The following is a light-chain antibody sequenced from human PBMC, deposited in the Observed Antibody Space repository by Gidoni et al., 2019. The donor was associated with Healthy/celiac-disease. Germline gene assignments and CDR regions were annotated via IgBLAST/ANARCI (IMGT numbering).Light chain of an antibody. CDR2: DAS. CDR1: QSVSSY. J-gene: IGKJ4*01. Sequence: ESELTQSPATLSLSPGERATLSCRASQSVSSYLSWYQQKPGQAPRLLIYDASNRATGIPAMFSGSCSGTDFPLTISSLEPDVFAVYYCQQRSNWPPTFGGXTKVEIK. CDR3: QQRSNWPPT. V-gene: IGKV3-11*01.